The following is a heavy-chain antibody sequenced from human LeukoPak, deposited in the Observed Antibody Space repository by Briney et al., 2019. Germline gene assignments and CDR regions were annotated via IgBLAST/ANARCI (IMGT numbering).Heavy chain of an antibody. CDR1: GSTFSSYS. D-gene: IGHD1-26*01. Sequence: GGSLRLSCAASGSTFSSYSMNWVRQAPGKGLEWGSSISSSSTYIHYGDSVKGRFTISRDYAKNSLYLQMNSLRAEDTAVYYCARGSGASGSYFGAFDIWGQGTMVTVSS. CDR3: ARGSGASGSYFGAFDI. J-gene: IGHJ3*02. CDR2: ISSSSTYI. V-gene: IGHV3-21*01.